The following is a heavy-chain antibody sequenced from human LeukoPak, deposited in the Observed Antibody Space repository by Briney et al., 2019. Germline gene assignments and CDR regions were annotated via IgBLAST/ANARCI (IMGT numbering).Heavy chain of an antibody. J-gene: IGHJ5*02. V-gene: IGHV1-69*05. CDR1: GYTFTSYD. D-gene: IGHD5-12*01. Sequence: RASLKVSCKASGYTFTSYDINWVRQAPGQGLEWRGAIIPFLDTSNYPPKFQDRVTITTDESTSTAYMELSSLRSDDAAVYYCARAQAGNYDWPLDLWGQGTLVTVSS. CDR2: IIPFLDTS. CDR3: ARAQAGNYDWPLDL.